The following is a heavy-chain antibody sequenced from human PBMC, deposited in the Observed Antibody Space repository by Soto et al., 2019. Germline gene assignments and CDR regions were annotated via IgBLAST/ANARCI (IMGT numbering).Heavy chain of an antibody. J-gene: IGHJ5*02. CDR1: GHSFTNYW. D-gene: IGHD2-15*01. CDR2: IYPGDSDI. V-gene: IGHV5-51*01. Sequence: PGESLKISCKGSGHSFTNYWIGWVRQMPGKGLEWMGIIYPGDSDIRYSPSFQGQVTISADKSISTAYLQWSSLKASDTAMYYCARLEDLNWFDPWGQGTLVTVSS. CDR3: ARLEDLNWFDP.